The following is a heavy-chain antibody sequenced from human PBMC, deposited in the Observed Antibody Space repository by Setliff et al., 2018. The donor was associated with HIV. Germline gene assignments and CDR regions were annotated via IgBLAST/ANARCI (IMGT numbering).Heavy chain of an antibody. CDR3: ARGSCSGCYLSDY. Sequence: ASVKVSCKASGYTFTSYYMHWVRQAPGQGLEWMGIIIPVFGTTNYAQKFQGRVTITRDTSANTAYMELSSLRSEDTAVYYCARGSCSGCYLSDYWGLGTLVTVSS. J-gene: IGHJ4*02. CDR2: IIPVFGTT. V-gene: IGHV1-46*01. CDR1: GYTFTSYY. D-gene: IGHD6-19*01.